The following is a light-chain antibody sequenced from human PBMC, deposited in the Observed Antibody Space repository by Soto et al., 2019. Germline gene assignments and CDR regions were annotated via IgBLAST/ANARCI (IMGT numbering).Light chain of an antibody. CDR1: QSISSW. CDR2: DVS. J-gene: IGKJ1*01. CDR3: QQYTNYPWT. Sequence: DIQMTQSPPTLSASVGERVTITCRASQSISSWLAWYQQRPGKAPNLLIYDVSSLESGVPSRFSGSGSGTEFTLTISSLQPDDFATYYCQQYTNYPWTFGQGPKVEIK. V-gene: IGKV1-5*01.